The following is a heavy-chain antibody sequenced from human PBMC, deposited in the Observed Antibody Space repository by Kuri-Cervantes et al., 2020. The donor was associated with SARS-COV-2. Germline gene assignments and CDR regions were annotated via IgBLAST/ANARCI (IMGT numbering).Heavy chain of an antibody. CDR3: ARDRPRDYDFWSGYYTMGGYYYYYTDV. V-gene: IGHV1-69*13. Sequence: SVKVSCKASGGTFSSYAISWVRQAPGQGLEWMGGIIPIFGTANYAQKFQGRVTITADESTSTAYMELSSLRSEDTAVYYCARDRPRDYDFWSGYYTMGGYYYYYTDVWGKGTTVTVSS. CDR1: GGTFSSYA. D-gene: IGHD3-3*01. CDR2: IIPIFGTA. J-gene: IGHJ6*03.